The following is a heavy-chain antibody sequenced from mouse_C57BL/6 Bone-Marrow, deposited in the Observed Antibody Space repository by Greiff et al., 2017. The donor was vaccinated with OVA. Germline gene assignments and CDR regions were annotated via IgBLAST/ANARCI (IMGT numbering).Heavy chain of an antibody. J-gene: IGHJ3*01. V-gene: IGHV1-55*01. CDR1: GYTFTSYW. CDR2: IYPGSGST. CDR3: ARKGYSFAY. D-gene: IGHD3-1*01. Sequence: QVHVKQPGAELVKPGASVKMSCKASGYTFTSYWITWVKQRPGQGLEWIGDIYPGSGSTNYNEKFKSKATLTVDTSSSTAYMQLSSLTSEDSAVYYCARKGYSFAYWGQGTLVTVSA.